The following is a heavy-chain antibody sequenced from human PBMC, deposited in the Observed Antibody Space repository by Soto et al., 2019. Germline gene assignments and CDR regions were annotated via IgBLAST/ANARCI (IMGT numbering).Heavy chain of an antibody. CDR1: GGSISSYY. CDR3: ARRIGYCSGGSCYNYWYFDL. D-gene: IGHD2-15*01. Sequence: QVQLQESGPGLVKPSETLSLTCTVSGGSISSYYWSWIRQPPGKGLEWIGYIYYSGSTNYNPSLKRRVTISVDTSKNQFSLKLSSVTAADTAVYYCARRIGYCSGGSCYNYWYFDLWGRGTLVTVSS. V-gene: IGHV4-59*08. CDR2: IYYSGST. J-gene: IGHJ2*01.